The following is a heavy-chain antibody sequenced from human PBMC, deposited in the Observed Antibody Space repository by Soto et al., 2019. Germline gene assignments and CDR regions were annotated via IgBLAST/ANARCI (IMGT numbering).Heavy chain of an antibody. CDR3: ARQKGFTIFGVVPHNWLDP. V-gene: IGHV1-18*01. D-gene: IGHD3-3*01. J-gene: IGHJ5*02. Sequence: ASVKVSCKASGYTFTSYGISWARQAPGQGLEWMGWISAYNGNTNYAQKLQGRVTMTTDTSTSTAYMEVRSLRSDDTAVYYCARQKGFTIFGVVPHNWLDPSGQGTLVNVSS. CDR1: GYTFTSYG. CDR2: ISAYNGNT.